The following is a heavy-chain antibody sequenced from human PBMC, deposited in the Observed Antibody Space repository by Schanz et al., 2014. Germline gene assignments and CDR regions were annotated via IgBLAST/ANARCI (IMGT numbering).Heavy chain of an antibody. V-gene: IGHV3-72*01. Sequence: EVQLVESGGGLVQPGGSLRLSCAASGFTFSDHYMDWVRQAPGKGLEWVGRTRNKANSYTTEYAASVKGRFTISRDDSKNSLYLQMNSLKTEDTAVYYCARGNGDYYYGMDVWGQGTTVTVSS. CDR3: ARGNGDYYYGMDV. CDR2: TRNKANSYTT. D-gene: IGHD4-17*01. J-gene: IGHJ6*02. CDR1: GFTFSDHY.